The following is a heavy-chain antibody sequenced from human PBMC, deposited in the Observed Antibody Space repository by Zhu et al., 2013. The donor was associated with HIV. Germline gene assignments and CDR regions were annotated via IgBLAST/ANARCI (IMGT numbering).Heavy chain of an antibody. V-gene: IGHV1-2*07. CDR1: GYIFINYY. Sequence: QVQLVQSGAEMKSPGASVRISCRASGYIFINYYLHWVRQAPGQGPESMGWINPRNGDTKYAPNFQGRLTLTRDTSISTIYMVLNSLTSEDTAVYFCARDHTISYAYDVWGQGDKGQCLI. CDR2: INPRNGDT. CDR3: ARDHTISYAYDV. J-gene: IGHJ3*01.